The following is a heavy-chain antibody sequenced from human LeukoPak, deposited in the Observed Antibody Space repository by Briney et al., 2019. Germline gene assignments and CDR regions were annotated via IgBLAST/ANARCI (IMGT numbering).Heavy chain of an antibody. CDR1: GFTFSSYW. Sequence: GGSLRLSCAASGFTFSSYWMHWVRQAPGKGLVWVSRINSDGRSTSYADSVKGRFTISRDNAKNTLYLQMNGLRAEDTAVYYCARECRYSNVLDPWGQGTLVTVSS. V-gene: IGHV3-74*01. J-gene: IGHJ5*02. D-gene: IGHD6-13*01. CDR3: ARECRYSNVLDP. CDR2: INSDGRST.